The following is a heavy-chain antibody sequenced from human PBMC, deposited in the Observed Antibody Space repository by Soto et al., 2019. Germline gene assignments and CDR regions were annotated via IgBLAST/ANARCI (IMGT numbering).Heavy chain of an antibody. Sequence: SQTLSLTCAVYGGSFSGYYWSWIRQPPGKGLEWIGEINHSGSTNYNPSLKSRVTISVDTSKNQFSLKLSSVTAADTAVYYCARGSSMVRGVITYYYYYMDVWGKGTTVTVSS. CDR3: ARGSSMVRGVITYYYYYMDV. D-gene: IGHD3-10*01. CDR2: INHSGST. J-gene: IGHJ6*03. CDR1: GGSFSGYY. V-gene: IGHV4-34*01.